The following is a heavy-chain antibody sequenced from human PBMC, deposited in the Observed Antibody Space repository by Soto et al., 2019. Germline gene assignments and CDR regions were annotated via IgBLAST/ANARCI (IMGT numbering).Heavy chain of an antibody. CDR1: GGSISSYY. CDR2: IYYSGST. CDR3: ASNPDYYDSSGYMDY. Sequence: SETLSLTCTVSGGSISSYYWSWIRQPPGKGLEWIGYIYYSGSTNYNPSLKSRVTISVDTSKNQFSLKLSSVTAADTAVYYCASNPDYYDSSGYMDYWGQGTLVTVSS. J-gene: IGHJ4*02. D-gene: IGHD3-22*01. V-gene: IGHV4-59*01.